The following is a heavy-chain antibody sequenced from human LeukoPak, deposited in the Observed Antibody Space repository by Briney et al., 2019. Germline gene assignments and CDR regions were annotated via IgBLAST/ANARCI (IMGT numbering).Heavy chain of an antibody. D-gene: IGHD1-26*01. CDR3: LKDLNSGSNSAY. V-gene: IGHV3-64D*06. J-gene: IGHJ4*02. CDR2: IGSSGSST. Sequence: QPGGSLLLSCAASGFTFNTSPMYWGRQAPGKGQEYVSAIGSSGSSTYYADSAKGRFIISRDNSKNTLYLQMSSLGLEDTAMYYCLKDLNSGSNSAYWGQGTLVTVSA. CDR1: GFTFNTSP.